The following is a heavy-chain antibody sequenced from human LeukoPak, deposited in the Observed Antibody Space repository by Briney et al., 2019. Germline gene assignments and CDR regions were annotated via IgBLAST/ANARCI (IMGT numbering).Heavy chain of an antibody. CDR2: ISYDGSNK. CDR1: GFTFSSYG. CDR3: ARVKLNSSGWLDY. J-gene: IGHJ4*02. Sequence: PGRSLRLSCAASGFTFSSYGMHWVRQAPGKGLEWVAVISYDGSNKYYADSVKGRFTISRDNSKNTLYLQMNSLRAEDTAVYYCARVKLNSSGWLDYWGQGTLVTVSS. V-gene: IGHV3-30*03. D-gene: IGHD6-19*01.